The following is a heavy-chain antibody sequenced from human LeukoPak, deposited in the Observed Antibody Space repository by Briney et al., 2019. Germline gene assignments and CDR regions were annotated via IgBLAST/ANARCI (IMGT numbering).Heavy chain of an antibody. J-gene: IGHJ4*02. Sequence: ASVKVSCKASGGTFSSYAISWVRQAPGQGLEWMGRIIPILGIANYAQKFQGRVTITADKSTSTAYMELSSLRSEDTAVYYCARDTSYCSGGSCYSDSDYWGQGTLVTVSS. D-gene: IGHD2-15*01. V-gene: IGHV1-69*04. CDR1: GGTFSSYA. CDR2: IIPILGIA. CDR3: ARDTSYCSGGSCYSDSDY.